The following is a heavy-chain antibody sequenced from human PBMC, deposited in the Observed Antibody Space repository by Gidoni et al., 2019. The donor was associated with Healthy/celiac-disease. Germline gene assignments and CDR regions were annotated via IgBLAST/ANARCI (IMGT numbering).Heavy chain of an antibody. V-gene: IGHV4-59*01. CDR3: ARGGPTEQFPVNWFDP. CDR1: GVSISSYY. J-gene: IGHJ5*02. Sequence: QVQLQESCPGLVKPSETLCLTCSVSGVSISSYYWGWIRQPPGKGLEWIGYIYYSGSTNYNPSLKSQVTISVDTSKNQFSLKLSSVAAADTAVYYCARGGPTEQFPVNWFDPWGQGTLVTVSS. CDR2: IYYSGST. D-gene: IGHD4-4*01.